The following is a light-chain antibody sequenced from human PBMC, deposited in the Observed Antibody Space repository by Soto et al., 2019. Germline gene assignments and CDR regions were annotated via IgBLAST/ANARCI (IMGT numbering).Light chain of an antibody. Sequence: EIVLTQSPATLSLSPGERATLSCRASQSISSHLVWYQQKPGQAPRLLMYDASNRATVIPARFSGSGSGTDFTLTISSLEPEDFAVYYCQQRPNWPLTFGGGTKVEIK. V-gene: IGKV3-11*01. CDR1: QSISSH. J-gene: IGKJ4*01. CDR2: DAS. CDR3: QQRPNWPLT.